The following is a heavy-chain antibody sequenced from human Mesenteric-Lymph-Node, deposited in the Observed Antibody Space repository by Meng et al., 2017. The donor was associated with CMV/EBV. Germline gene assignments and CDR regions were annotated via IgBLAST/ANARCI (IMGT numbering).Heavy chain of an antibody. CDR3: ARRIAARGGGFDY. CDR1: GVSISSISYF. Sequence: SETLSLTCTVSGVSISSISYFWGWIRQPPGKGLDWIGSIYYSGSTYYNPSLKSRVTISVDTSKNQLSLKLSSVTAADTAVYYCARRIAARGGGFDYWGQGTLVTVSS. D-gene: IGHD6-6*01. CDR2: IYYSGST. V-gene: IGHV4-39*01. J-gene: IGHJ4*02.